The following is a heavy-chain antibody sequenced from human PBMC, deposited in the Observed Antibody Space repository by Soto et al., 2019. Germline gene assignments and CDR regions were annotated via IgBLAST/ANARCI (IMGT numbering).Heavy chain of an antibody. D-gene: IGHD2-2*01. J-gene: IGHJ6*04. CDR3: TTSAAAAPVSYYYGMGV. CDR1: GFTFSNAW. V-gene: IGHV3-15*01. Sequence: SLRLSGAASGFTFSNAWMSWVRQAPGNGREWVSSSKCKTGGEKTDYAAPVKGRFTTSRDDSTDTLYLNMSSPRTEDTAVYYCTTSAAAAPVSYYYGMGVWGKGRMGTVS. CDR2: SKCKTGGEKT.